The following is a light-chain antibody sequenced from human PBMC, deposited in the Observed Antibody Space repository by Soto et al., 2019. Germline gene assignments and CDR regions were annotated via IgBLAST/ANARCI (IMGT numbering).Light chain of an antibody. V-gene: IGKV3-11*01. CDR2: DAS. J-gene: IGKJ5*01. Sequence: IVLTQSPATLSLWPGETAILSCRASQTVSSYLSWYQHKPGQAPRLLIYDASKMAPGIPARFTGSGSGTAFTLTISSLEPEDFAVYYCQQRSTSITFGQGTRLE. CDR1: QTVSSY. CDR3: QQRSTSIT.